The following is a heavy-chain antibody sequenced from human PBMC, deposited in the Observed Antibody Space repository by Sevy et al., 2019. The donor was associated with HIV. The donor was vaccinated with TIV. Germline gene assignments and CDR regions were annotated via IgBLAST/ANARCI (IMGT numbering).Heavy chain of an antibody. D-gene: IGHD3-22*01. CDR3: ARDRYYDASGYYYYYYGLDV. CDR2: IYSGGST. Sequence: GGSLRLSCAASIFSVTDNYMSWVRQAPGKGLEWVSTIYSGGSTFYADSVKGRFTISRDNSKNTLYLQMNSMRAEETAVYYCARDRYYDASGYYYYYYGLDVWGQGTTVTVSS. CDR1: IFSVTDNY. J-gene: IGHJ6*02. V-gene: IGHV3-66*01.